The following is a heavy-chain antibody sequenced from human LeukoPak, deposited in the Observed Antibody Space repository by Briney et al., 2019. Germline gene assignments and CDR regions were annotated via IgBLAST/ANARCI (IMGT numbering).Heavy chain of an antibody. CDR1: GFTFSTYS. V-gene: IGHV3-48*01. CDR3: ARSTGNDY. CDR2: IGGSGSFI. J-gene: IGHJ4*02. Sequence: GGSLRLSCAGSGFTFSTYSMKWVRQAPGKGLEWVAHIGGSGSFIYYADSVKGRFTISRDNAKNSLYLQMNSLRAEDTAVYYCARSTGNDYWGQGTLVTVSS.